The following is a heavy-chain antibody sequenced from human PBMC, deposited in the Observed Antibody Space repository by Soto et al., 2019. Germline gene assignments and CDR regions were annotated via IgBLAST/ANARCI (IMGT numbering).Heavy chain of an antibody. V-gene: IGHV3-23*01. D-gene: IGHD6-13*01. Sequence: EVQLLESGGGLEQPGGSLRLSCEASGFSFTSYAMTWVRQAPGRGLEWVSVISGSGDTTYYADSVRGRFSISRDNSKNTLYLQMNSLRAEDTAVYYYAKDTEPPGTPRGAFDIWGQGTMVTVSS. CDR3: AKDTEPPGTPRGAFDI. CDR2: ISGSGDTT. CDR1: GFSFTSYA. J-gene: IGHJ3*02.